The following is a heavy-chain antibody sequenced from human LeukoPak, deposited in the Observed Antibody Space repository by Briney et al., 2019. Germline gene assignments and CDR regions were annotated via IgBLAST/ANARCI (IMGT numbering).Heavy chain of an antibody. CDR2: ISGSGGST. J-gene: IGHJ4*02. D-gene: IGHD4/OR15-4a*01. Sequence: GGSLRLSCAASGFTFSSYAMSWVRQAPGKGLEWVSAISGSGGSTYYADSVKGRFTISRDNAKNSLYLQMYSLRVEDTAVYYCVGSANLADWGQGTLVTVSS. CDR1: GFTFSSYA. CDR3: VGSANLAD. V-gene: IGHV3-23*01.